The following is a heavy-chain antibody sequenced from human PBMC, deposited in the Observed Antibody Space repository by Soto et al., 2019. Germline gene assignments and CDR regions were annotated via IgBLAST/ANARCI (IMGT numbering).Heavy chain of an antibody. CDR1: GCSVAGSW. CDR3: ARTPGSGTLFAN. D-gene: IGHD2-15*01. V-gene: IGHV5-51*01. J-gene: IGHJ4*02. CDR2: IYPGYSDI. Sequence: GGCLKISCQCSGCSVAGSWIGWVRQVHGRGLEGVGIIYPGYSDIRYRPSFQGRVTISADKSVNTAYLQWSSLRASDTAISYCARTPGSGTLFANCGQGTPVTGSS.